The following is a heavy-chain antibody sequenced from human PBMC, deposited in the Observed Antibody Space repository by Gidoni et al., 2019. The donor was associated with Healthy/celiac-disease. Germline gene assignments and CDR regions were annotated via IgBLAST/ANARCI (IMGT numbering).Heavy chain of an antibody. J-gene: IGHJ6*02. CDR1: GFTVSSNY. CDR2: IYSGGST. CDR3: ASTFYCSSTSCRAYYYYGMDV. D-gene: IGHD2-2*01. V-gene: IGHV3-53*02. Sequence: EVQLVETGVGLIQPGGSLRLSCAASGFTVSSNYMSWVRQAPGKGLEWVSVIYSGGSTYYADSVKGRFTISRDNAKNTLYLQMNSLRAEDTAVYYCASTFYCSSTSCRAYYYYGMDVWGQGTTVTVSS.